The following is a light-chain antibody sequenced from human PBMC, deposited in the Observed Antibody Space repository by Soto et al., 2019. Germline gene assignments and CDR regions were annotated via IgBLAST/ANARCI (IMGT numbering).Light chain of an antibody. CDR1: QGIGSY. J-gene: IGKJ1*01. CDR2: AAS. CDR3: QQLNSYPRT. Sequence: DIQLTQSPSFLSASVGDRVTITCRASQGIGSYLAWYQQKPGKAPKLLIYAASTLQSGVPSRFSGSGSGAEFTLTISSLQPEDFATYYCQQLNSYPRTFDQGTKVEIK. V-gene: IGKV1-9*01.